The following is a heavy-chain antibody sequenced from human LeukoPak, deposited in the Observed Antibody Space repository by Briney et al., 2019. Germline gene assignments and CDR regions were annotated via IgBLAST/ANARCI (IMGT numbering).Heavy chain of an antibody. D-gene: IGHD3-3*01. V-gene: IGHV4-59*08. CDR3: ARLCDFWSGCYMDV. CDR1: GGSISSYY. J-gene: IGHJ6*03. CDR2: IYYSGST. Sequence: PSETLSLTCTVSGGSISSYYWSWIRQPPGKGLEWIGYIYYSGSTNYNPSLKSRVTISVDTSKNQFSLKLSSVTAADTAVYYCARLCDFWSGCYMDVWGKGTTVTVSS.